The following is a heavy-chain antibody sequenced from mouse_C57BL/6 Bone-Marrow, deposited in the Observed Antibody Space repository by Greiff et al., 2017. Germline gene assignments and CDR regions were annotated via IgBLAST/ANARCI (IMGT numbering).Heavy chain of an antibody. V-gene: IGHV1-81*01. Sequence: VQLQQSGAELARPGASVKLSCKASGYTFTSYGISWVKQRTGQGLEWIGEIYPRSGNTYYNEKFKGKATLTADKSSSTAYMGLRSLTSEDSAVYFCARFITTVVAPIWYAMDYWGQGTSVTVSS. CDR3: ARFITTVVAPIWYAMDY. CDR1: GYTFTSYG. CDR2: IYPRSGNT. J-gene: IGHJ4*01. D-gene: IGHD1-1*01.